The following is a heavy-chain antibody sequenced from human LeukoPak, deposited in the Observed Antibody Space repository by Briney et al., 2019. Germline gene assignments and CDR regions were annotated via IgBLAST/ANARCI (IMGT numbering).Heavy chain of an antibody. CDR1: GFTFSSYA. CDR3: ARDAHRYSYGHRGDY. Sequence: GGSLRLSCAASGFTFSSYAMSWVRQAPGKGLEWVSAISGSGGSTYYADSVKGRFTISRDNSKNTLYLQMNSLRAEDTAVYYCARDAHRYSYGHRGDYWGQGTLVSVSS. J-gene: IGHJ4*02. CDR2: ISGSGGST. V-gene: IGHV3-23*01. D-gene: IGHD5-18*01.